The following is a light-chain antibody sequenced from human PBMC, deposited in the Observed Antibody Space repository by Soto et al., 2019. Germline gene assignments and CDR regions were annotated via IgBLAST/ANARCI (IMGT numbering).Light chain of an antibody. CDR1: QSVSSK. Sequence: EIVLTQSPGTLSVSPGERATLSCRASQSVSSKFAWYQQKPGQAPRLLFYGASTGATGIPARFSGSGSETEFTLSISSLQSEDFAVYYCQQYNNWAGTFGQGTKVEIK. V-gene: IGKV3-15*01. CDR3: QQYNNWAGT. CDR2: GAS. J-gene: IGKJ1*01.